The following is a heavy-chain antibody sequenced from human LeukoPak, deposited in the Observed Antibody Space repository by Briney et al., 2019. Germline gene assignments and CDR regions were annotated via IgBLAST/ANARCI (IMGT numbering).Heavy chain of an antibody. Sequence: PGGSLRLSCEASGFTFSCYAMNWVRQAPGKGLAWVSSISGSGYSTYYADSVKGRFTISRDNSKNTLYLQMNSLRAEDTAIFYCAKDFPPWSGPNAFDIWGQGTMVTVSS. V-gene: IGHV3-23*01. CDR3: AKDFPPWSGPNAFDI. CDR2: ISGSGYST. J-gene: IGHJ3*02. CDR1: GFTFSCYA. D-gene: IGHD3-3*01.